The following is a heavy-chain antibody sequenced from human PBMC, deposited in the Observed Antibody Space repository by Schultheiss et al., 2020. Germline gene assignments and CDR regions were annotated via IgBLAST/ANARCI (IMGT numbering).Heavy chain of an antibody. CDR1: AGSVSSGSYY. CDR3: AREITIFGVVYYFDY. D-gene: IGHD3-3*01. Sequence: SETLSLTCTVSAGSVSSGSYYWSWIRQPPGKGLEWIGYIYYSGSTNYNPSLKSRVTISVDTSKNQFSLKLSSVTAADTAVYYCAREITIFGVVYYFDYWGQGTLVTVSS. V-gene: IGHV4-61*01. J-gene: IGHJ4*02. CDR2: IYYSGST.